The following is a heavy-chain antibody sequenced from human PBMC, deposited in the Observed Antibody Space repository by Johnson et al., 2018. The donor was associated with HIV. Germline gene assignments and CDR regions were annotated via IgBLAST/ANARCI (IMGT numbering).Heavy chain of an antibody. Sequence: VQLVESGGGLVQPGRSLRLSCAASGFTIDNYAMHWVRQAPGKGLEWVSGISWNSGSIGYVDSVKGRFTISRDNAKNSLYLQMNSLRAEDTALYYCAKDTSPSTVTGAFDIWGQGTMVTVSS. CDR2: ISWNSGSI. J-gene: IGHJ3*02. V-gene: IGHV3-9*01. D-gene: IGHD4-17*01. CDR3: AKDTSPSTVTGAFDI. CDR1: GFTIDNYA.